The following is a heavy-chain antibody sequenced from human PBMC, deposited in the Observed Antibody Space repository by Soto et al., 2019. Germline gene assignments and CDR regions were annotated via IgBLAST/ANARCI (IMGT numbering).Heavy chain of an antibody. V-gene: IGHV3-23*01. D-gene: IGHD2-15*01. Sequence: EVQLLESGGGLVQPGGSLRLSCAASGFTLNYYAINWVRQAPGKGLEWVSAITSTGDTYYVDSVKGRFTISRDNSKNTLYPQMNSLRAEGTAVYYRAKGIGASATIWVDPWGQGTLVTFSP. CDR2: ITSTGDT. CDR1: GFTLNYYA. J-gene: IGHJ5*01. CDR3: AKGIGASATIWVDP.